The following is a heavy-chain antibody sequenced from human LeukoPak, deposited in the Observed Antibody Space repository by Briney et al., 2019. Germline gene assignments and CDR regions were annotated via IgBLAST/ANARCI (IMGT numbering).Heavy chain of an antibody. D-gene: IGHD2-15*01. CDR2: IYTSGST. CDR1: GGSISSYY. J-gene: IGHJ4*02. CDR3: AREIGYCSGGSCYVGIDY. V-gene: IGHV4-4*07. Sequence: PSETLSLTCTVSGGSISSYYWSWIRQPAGKGLEWIGRIYTSGSTNYNPSLKSRVTMLVDTSKNQFSLKLSSVTAADTAVYYCAREIGYCSGGSCYVGIDYWGQGTLVTVSS.